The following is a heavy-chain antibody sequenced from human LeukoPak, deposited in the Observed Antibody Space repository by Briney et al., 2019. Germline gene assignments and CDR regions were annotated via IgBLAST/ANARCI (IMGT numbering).Heavy chain of an antibody. CDR1: GYTFTNYA. Sequence: ASVKVSCKASGYTFTNYAFHWVRQAPGQRLEWPGWINAGNDDTKYSQKFQARVTITRDTSASTVYMELSSLTSDDTAVYYCARERWHCRGNDCYSVYYYGLDVWGQGTTVTVSS. D-gene: IGHD2-15*01. CDR3: ARERWHCRGNDCYSVYYYGLDV. CDR2: INAGNDDT. J-gene: IGHJ6*02. V-gene: IGHV1-3*01.